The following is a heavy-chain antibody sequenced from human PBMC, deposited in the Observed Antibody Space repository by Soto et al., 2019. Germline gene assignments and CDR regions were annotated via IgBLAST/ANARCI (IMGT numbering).Heavy chain of an antibody. CDR2: ITRSSGYI. D-gene: IGHD6-19*01. Sequence: EVQLVESGGGPVKPGGSLRLSCAASGFAFNTYSMNWVRQAPGKGLEWVAFITRSSGYIYYADSVRGRFTLSRDNAKNSLYLQMKSLSAEDTAIYYCARDGGWLILDYWGQGTLVTVSS. J-gene: IGHJ4*02. V-gene: IGHV3-21*06. CDR1: GFAFNTYS. CDR3: ARDGGWLILDY.